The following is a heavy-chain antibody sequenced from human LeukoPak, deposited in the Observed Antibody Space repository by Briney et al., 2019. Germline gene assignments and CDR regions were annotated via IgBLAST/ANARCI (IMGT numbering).Heavy chain of an antibody. V-gene: IGHV3-48*03. CDR3: ARDPVNCGGDCYQA. CDR2: ISSSGSTR. CDR1: GFTFSGFE. D-gene: IGHD2-21*02. J-gene: IGHJ5*02. Sequence: GGSLRLSCAASGFTFSGFEMNWVRQAPGKGLEWVSYISSSGSTRYYADSVEGRFTVFRDNAKNSLYLQMNSLRAEDTAVYYCARDPVNCGGDCYQAWGQGTLVTVSS.